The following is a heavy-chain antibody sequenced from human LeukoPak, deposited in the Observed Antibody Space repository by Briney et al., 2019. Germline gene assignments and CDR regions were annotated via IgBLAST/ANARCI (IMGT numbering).Heavy chain of an antibody. CDR2: NNPNSGDT. CDR1: RHPFTDCY. CDR3: ARANFLYCSSTTCLFDY. J-gene: IGHJ4*02. D-gene: IGHD2-2*01. V-gene: IGHV1-2*02. Sequence: SEELPHNASRHPFTDCYLHGARHAPGQGFEWMGWNNPNSGDTNYAQKFQGRVTMTRDTSISTAHMEMSRLRSDDTAVYYCARANFLYCSSTTCLFDYWGEGTLVTVSS.